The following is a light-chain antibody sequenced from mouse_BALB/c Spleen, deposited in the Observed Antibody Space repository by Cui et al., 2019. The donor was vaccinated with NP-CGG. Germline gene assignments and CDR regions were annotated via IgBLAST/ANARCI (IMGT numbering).Light chain of an antibody. CDR1: TRGVTTSNY. V-gene: IGLV1*01. CDR2: GTN. J-gene: IGLJ1*01. CDR3: ALWYSNHWV. Sequence: QAIVTQDSVLNTSPGETVTITCRSSTRGVTTSNYANWVQEKPDHLFTGLIGGTNNRAPGVPARFSGSLIGNKAALTITGAQTEDEAIYFCALWYSNHWVFGGGTRLTVL.